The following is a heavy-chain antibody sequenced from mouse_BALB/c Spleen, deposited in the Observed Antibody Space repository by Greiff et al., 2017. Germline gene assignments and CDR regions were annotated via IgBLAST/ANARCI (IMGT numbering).Heavy chain of an antibody. D-gene: IGHD1-1*01. CDR1: GFNIKDTY. Sequence: EVQLQQSGAELVKPGASVKLSCTASGFNIKDTYMHWVKQRPEQGLEWIGRIDPANGNTKYDPKFQGKATITADTSSNTAYLQLSSLTSEDTAVYYCARSSLNYYGSSSWFAYWGQGTLVTVAA. CDR3: ARSSLNYYGSSSWFAY. J-gene: IGHJ3*01. V-gene: IGHV14-3*02. CDR2: IDPANGNT.